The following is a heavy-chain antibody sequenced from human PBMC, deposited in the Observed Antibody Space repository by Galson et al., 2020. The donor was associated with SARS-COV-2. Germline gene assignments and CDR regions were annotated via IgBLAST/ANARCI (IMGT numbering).Heavy chain of an antibody. J-gene: IGHJ4*02. CDR1: GFTFDAHA. CDR2: ISWSSDSK. D-gene: IGHD3-22*01. Sequence: LSLTCAASGFTFDAHAMHWVRQGPGKGLEWVSGISWSSDSKGYADSVKGRFTVSRDNTQNSLYLQMNSLRAEDTALYYCAKSGGNYYDFDYWGQGTLVTVSS. V-gene: IGHV3-9*01. CDR3: AKSGGNYYDFDY.